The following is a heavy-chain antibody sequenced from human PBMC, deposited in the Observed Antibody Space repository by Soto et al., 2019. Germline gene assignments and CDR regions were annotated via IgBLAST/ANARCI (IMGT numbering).Heavy chain of an antibody. J-gene: IGHJ4*02. Sequence: QVQLVQSGAEVKRPGSSVKVSCKASGDTFAFHSINWVRQAPGLGLEWMGRINPILSMSNYAQRFQGRVTMTADKSTSTAYMVLSSLRYEDTAIYYCATSYGSGYRAFDYWGQGALVTVSS. CDR2: INPILSMS. D-gene: IGHD3-10*01. V-gene: IGHV1-69*02. CDR1: GDTFAFHS. CDR3: ATSYGSGYRAFDY.